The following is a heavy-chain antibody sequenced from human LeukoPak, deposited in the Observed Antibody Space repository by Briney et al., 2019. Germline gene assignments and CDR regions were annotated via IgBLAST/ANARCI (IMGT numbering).Heavy chain of an antibody. D-gene: IGHD2-2*01. CDR1: GFTFSSYD. CDR3: AKDLLGYCSSTSCYAFDY. J-gene: IGHJ4*02. CDR2: IGTAGDT. Sequence: GGSLRLSCAASGFTFSSYDMHWVRQATGKGLEWVSAIGTAGDTYYPGSVKGRFTISRDNSKNTLYLQMNSLRAEDTAVYYCAKDLLGYCSSTSCYAFDYWGQGTLVTVSS. V-gene: IGHV3-13*01.